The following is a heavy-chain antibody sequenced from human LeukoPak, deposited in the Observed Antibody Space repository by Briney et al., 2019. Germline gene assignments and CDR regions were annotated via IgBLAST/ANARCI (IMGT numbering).Heavy chain of an antibody. CDR2: ISSSGSTI. Sequence: GGSLRLSCAASGFTFSDYYMSWIRQAPGKGLEWVSYISSSGSTIYYADSVKGRFTISRDNAKNSLYLQMNSLRAEDTAVYYCARLSAVADTFEHYFDSWGQGTLVTVSS. CDR1: GFTFSDYY. V-gene: IGHV3-11*01. D-gene: IGHD6-19*01. CDR3: ARLSAVADTFEHYFDS. J-gene: IGHJ4*02.